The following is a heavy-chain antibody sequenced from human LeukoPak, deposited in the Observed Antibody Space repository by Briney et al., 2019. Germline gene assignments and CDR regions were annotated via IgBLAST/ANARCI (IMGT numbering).Heavy chain of an antibody. CDR2: IYSSGTT. CDR3: ARGPTKNYFDS. V-gene: IGHV4-59*01. J-gene: IGHJ4*02. CDR1: GGSISSYY. Sequence: PSETLSLTCTVSGGSISSYYWSWIRQPPGGGLEWIGYIYSSGTTNYNPSLKSRVTISVDTSKSQFSLKLSSVTAADTAVYYCARGPTKNYFDSWGQGTVVTVSS.